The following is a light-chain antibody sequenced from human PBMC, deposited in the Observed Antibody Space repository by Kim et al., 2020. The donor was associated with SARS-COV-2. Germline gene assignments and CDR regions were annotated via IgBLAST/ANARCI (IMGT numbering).Light chain of an antibody. CDR2: TAS. V-gene: IGKV1-39*01. J-gene: IGKJ1*01. Sequence: AAVGDRDTITSRASQDISRYLNWYQQKPGKAPKLLIYTASSLQSGVPSRFTGSGSETDFTLTISSLQPEDFATYYCQQTYSASRTFGQGTKVDIK. CDR3: QQTYSASRT. CDR1: QDISRY.